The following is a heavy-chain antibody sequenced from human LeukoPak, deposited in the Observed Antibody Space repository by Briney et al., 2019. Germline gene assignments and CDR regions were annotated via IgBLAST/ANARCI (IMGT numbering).Heavy chain of an antibody. D-gene: IGHD6-13*01. CDR3: ARDAIAAAGGNWFDP. CDR2: IKQDGSEK. V-gene: IGHV3-7*03. J-gene: IGHJ5*02. Sequence: GGSLRLSCAASGFTFISYWMSWVRQAPGKGLEWVANIKQDGSEKYYVDSVKGRFTISRDNAKNSLYLQMNSLRAEDTAVYYCARDAIAAAGGNWFDPWGHGTLVTVSS. CDR1: GFTFISYW.